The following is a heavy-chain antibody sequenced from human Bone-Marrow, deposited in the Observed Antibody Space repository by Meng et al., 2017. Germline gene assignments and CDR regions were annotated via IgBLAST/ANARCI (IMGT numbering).Heavy chain of an antibody. Sequence: HRQESGPGLGNPSATPSPPCTVSGGSISSSSYYWGWIRQPPGKGLEWIGSIYYSGSTYYNPSLKSRVTISVDTSKNQFSLKLSSVTAADTAVYYCARDCPSPFRWFDPWGQGTLVTVSS. CDR3: ARDCPSPFRWFDP. V-gene: IGHV4-39*07. J-gene: IGHJ5*02. CDR1: GGSISSSSYY. CDR2: IYYSGST.